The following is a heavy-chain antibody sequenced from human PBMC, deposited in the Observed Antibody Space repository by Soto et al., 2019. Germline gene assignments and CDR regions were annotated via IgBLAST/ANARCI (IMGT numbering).Heavy chain of an antibody. Sequence: QVPLVQSGAEVKTPGASVKVSGKASGYTFSDYGITWVRQAPGQGLEWMGWISGYSTNTKYAEKFQGRVTMTTDTSTNPAYMELRSVRSDDTAVFYCARDGRLLDFGDLPKVDYWGQGTLVTVSS. D-gene: IGHD3-10*01. CDR2: ISGYSTNT. V-gene: IGHV1-18*01. CDR3: ARDGRLLDFGDLPKVDY. CDR1: GYTFSDYG. J-gene: IGHJ4*02.